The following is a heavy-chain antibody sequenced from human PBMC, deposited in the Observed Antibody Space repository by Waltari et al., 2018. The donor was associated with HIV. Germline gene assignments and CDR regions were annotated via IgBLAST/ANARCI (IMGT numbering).Heavy chain of an antibody. CDR1: GFTVSHTW. CDR3: ARGTPLYGLDV. J-gene: IGHJ6*02. D-gene: IGHD2-15*01. Sequence: EVILVESGGGLAQPGGSLSLSCAASGFTVSHTWMSWVRQAPGKGLEWVANIKDDGTEAYYLDSVKGRFTISRDNAKDSLSLQMNSLRAEDTAVYYCARGTPLYGLDVWGQGTTVTASS. V-gene: IGHV3-7*01. CDR2: IKDDGTEA.